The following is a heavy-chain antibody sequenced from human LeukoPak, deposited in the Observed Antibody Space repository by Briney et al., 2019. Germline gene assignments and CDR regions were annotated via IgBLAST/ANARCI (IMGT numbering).Heavy chain of an antibody. CDR3: ARGRAVTGSTVIDY. CDR2: ISSDGGNR. D-gene: IGHD6-19*01. CDR1: GFTFSCYA. V-gene: IGHV3-30-3*01. Sequence: QPGRSLRFSCAASGFTFSCYAMHWVRRAPGKALEWVATISSDGGNRYYSDSVKGRFTISRDNSKNTLYLQMNSLRPEDTAVFHCARGRAVTGSTVIDYWGQGTLVTVSS. J-gene: IGHJ4*02.